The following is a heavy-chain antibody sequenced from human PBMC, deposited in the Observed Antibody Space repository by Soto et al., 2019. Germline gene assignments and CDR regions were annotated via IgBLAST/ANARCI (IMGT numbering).Heavy chain of an antibody. CDR2: ISSSSSTI. J-gene: IGHJ4*02. D-gene: IGHD3-3*01. Sequence: GGSLRLSCAASGFTFGSYSMNWVRQAPGKGLEWVSYISSSSSTIYYADSVKGRFTISRDNAKNSLYLQMNSLRAEDTAVYYCARDYDFWSGYYRFAYFDYWGQGTLVTVSS. V-gene: IGHV3-48*01. CDR1: GFTFGSYS. CDR3: ARDYDFWSGYYRFAYFDY.